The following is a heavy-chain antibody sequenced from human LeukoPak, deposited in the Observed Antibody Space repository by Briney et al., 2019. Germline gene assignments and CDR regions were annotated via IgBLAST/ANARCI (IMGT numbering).Heavy chain of an antibody. D-gene: IGHD2-2*01. CDR3: AKSPAEYQLLFPFDY. Sequence: GGSLRLSCAASGFTFSSYAMSWVRQAPGKGLEWVSAISGSGGSTYYADSVKGRFTISRDNCKNTLYLQMNSLRAEDKAVYYCAKSPAEYQLLFPFDYWGQGTLVPVSS. V-gene: IGHV3-23*01. CDR1: GFTFSSYA. CDR2: ISGSGGST. J-gene: IGHJ4*02.